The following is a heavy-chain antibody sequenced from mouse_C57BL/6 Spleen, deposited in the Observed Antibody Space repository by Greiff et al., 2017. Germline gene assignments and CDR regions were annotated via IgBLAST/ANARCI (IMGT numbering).Heavy chain of an antibody. J-gene: IGHJ2*01. CDR3: ARGYYGSSYYFDY. D-gene: IGHD1-1*01. CDR2: IDPSDSYT. V-gene: IGHV1-69*01. Sequence: QVQLQQPGAELVMPGASVKLSCKASGYTFTSYWMHWVKQRPGQGLEWIGEIDPSDSYTNYNQQFKGKSTLTVDKSSSTAYMQLSSLTSEDSAVYYCARGYYGSSYYFDYWGQGTTLTVSS. CDR1: GYTFTSYW.